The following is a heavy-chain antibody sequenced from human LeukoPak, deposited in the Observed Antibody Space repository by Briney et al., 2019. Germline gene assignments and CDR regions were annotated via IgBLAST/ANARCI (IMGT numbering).Heavy chain of an antibody. CDR1: GGTFSSYA. CDR3: ARGYCSSTSCSVFDY. V-gene: IGHV1-69*01. Sequence: SVKVSCKASGGTFSSYAISWVRQAPGQGLEWMGGIIPIFGTANYAQKFQGRVTITADESTSTAYMELSSLRSEDTAMYYCARGYCSSTSCSVFDYWGQGTLVTVSS. CDR2: IIPIFGTA. D-gene: IGHD2-2*01. J-gene: IGHJ4*02.